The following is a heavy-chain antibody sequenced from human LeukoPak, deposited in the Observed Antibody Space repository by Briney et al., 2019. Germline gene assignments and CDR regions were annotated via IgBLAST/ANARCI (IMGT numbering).Heavy chain of an antibody. D-gene: IGHD2-2*01. Sequence: ASVKVSCKASGYTFTDYYMHWVRQAPGQGFEWMGWINPDDGDTNYAQKFQGRVTMTRDTSISTAHMEVSRLRSDDTAVYYCARASFLYCSSSTCLFDYWGQGTLVTVSS. J-gene: IGHJ4*02. CDR2: INPDDGDT. CDR1: GYTFTDYY. V-gene: IGHV1-2*02. CDR3: ARASFLYCSSSTCLFDY.